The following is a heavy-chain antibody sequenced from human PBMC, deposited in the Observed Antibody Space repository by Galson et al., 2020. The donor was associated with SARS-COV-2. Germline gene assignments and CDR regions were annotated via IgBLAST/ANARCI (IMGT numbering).Heavy chain of an antibody. Sequence: SETLSLTCTVSGGSISSYYWSWIRQPPGKGLEWIGYIYYSGSTNYNPSLKSRVTISVDTSKNQFSLKLSSVTAADTAVYYCARGGYSSLYIEPWGQGTLVTVSS. CDR3: ARGGYSSLYIEP. D-gene: IGHD6-19*01. J-gene: IGHJ5*02. CDR1: GGSISSYY. V-gene: IGHV4-59*13. CDR2: IYYSGST.